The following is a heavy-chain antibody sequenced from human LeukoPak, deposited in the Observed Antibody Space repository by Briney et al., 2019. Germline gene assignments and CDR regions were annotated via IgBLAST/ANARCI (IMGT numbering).Heavy chain of an antibody. V-gene: IGHV3-30*03. CDR3: ARGARKGDDYGGFFDY. CDR1: GFTFSSYG. J-gene: IGHJ4*02. CDR2: ISYDGSNR. Sequence: GGSLRLSCAVSGFTFSSYGMHWVRQAPGKGLEWVAVISYDGSNRYYADSVKGRFTFSRDNSKNTLFLQMNSLRTEDTAVYYCARGARKGDDYGGFFDYWGQGTLVTVSS. D-gene: IGHD4-23*01.